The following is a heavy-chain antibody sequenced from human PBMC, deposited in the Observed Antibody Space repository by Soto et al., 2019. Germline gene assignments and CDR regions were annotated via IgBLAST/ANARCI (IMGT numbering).Heavy chain of an antibody. D-gene: IGHD6-13*01. V-gene: IGHV3-9*01. CDR3: AKDKSAAGTYYYYYYMDV. CDR1: GFTFDDYA. Sequence: EVQLVESGGGLVQPGRSLRLSCAASGFTFDDYAMHWVRQAPGKGLEWVSGISWNSGSIGYADSVKGRFTISRDNAKNSLYLQMNSLRAEDTALYYCAKDKSAAGTYYYYYYMDVWGKGPTVTVSS. J-gene: IGHJ6*03. CDR2: ISWNSGSI.